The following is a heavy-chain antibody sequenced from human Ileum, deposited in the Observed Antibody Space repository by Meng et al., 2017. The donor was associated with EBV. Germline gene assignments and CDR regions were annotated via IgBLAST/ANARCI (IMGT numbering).Heavy chain of an antibody. J-gene: IGHJ5*02. CDR2: IYQTGYT. CDR1: GDPITTYD. D-gene: IGHD1-1*01. V-gene: IGHV4-59*07. CDR3: ARASLTTITTPNWFDP. Sequence: GPELWKTSDSLPLTGTDSGDPITTYDLAWIRQSPGRPLEWIGFIYQTGYTSYNPPIRSRVSISVDTSKNQFSLKLTSMTAADTAVYYCARASLTTITTPNWFDPWGRGALVTVSS.